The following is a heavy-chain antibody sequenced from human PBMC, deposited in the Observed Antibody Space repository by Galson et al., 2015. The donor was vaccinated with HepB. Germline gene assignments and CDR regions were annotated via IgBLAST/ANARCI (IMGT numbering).Heavy chain of an antibody. J-gene: IGHJ3*02. CDR2: VYNSGTT. CDR3: ARPNNDSDYARDIYYPGSAAGFDI. Sequence: SETLSLTCTVSGGSMRSSSYYWGWIRQPPGKGLEWIGSVYNSGTTYYNPSFKSRVTISVDTSKNQFSLKLSSVSATDTAVYFCARPNNDSDYARDIYYPGSAAGFDIWGQGTMVTVSS. CDR1: GGSMRSSSYY. D-gene: IGHD3-16*01. V-gene: IGHV4-39*01.